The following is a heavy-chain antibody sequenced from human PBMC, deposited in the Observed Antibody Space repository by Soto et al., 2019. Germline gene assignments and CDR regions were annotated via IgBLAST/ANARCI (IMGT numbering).Heavy chain of an antibody. V-gene: IGHV1-18*01. CDR2: INGYNGNT. CDR1: GYTFTRYG. CDR3: AREGDYPYYYYGMDV. J-gene: IGHJ6*02. D-gene: IGHD4-17*01. Sequence: QVQLVQSGAEVKKPGASVKVSCKASGYTFTRYGITWVRQARGQGLEWMGWINGYNGNTKYAQKLQGRVTMTTDTSTSTAYTELRILTSDDTAVYYCAREGDYPYYYYGMDVWGQGTTVTVSS.